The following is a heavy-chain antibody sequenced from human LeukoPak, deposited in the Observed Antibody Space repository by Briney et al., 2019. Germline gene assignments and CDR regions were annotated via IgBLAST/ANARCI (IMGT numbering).Heavy chain of an antibody. D-gene: IGHD3-10*01. V-gene: IGHV1-69*04. CDR2: IIPILGIA. CDR1: GGTFSSYA. Sequence: SVKVSCKASGGTFSSYAISWVRQAPGQGLEWMGRIIPILGIANYAQKFQGRVTITADKSTSTAYMELSSLRSEDTAVYYCARERGITMVRGDTGPLDYWGQGTLVTVSS. J-gene: IGHJ4*02. CDR3: ARERGITMVRGDTGPLDY.